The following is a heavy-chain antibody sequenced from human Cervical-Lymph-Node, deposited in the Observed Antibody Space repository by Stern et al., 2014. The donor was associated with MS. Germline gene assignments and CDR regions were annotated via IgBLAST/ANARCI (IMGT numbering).Heavy chain of an antibody. D-gene: IGHD6-19*01. CDR1: GFSFSDYY. Sequence: VHLVESGGGLVKAGGSLRISCAASGFSFSDYYMTWIRQAPGKGLEYVSHISSSGYYTNYAGSVKGRFTVSRDNAKNSLYLQMNSLTTEDTAVYYCTGEHGTGSTTKHDYWGQGTLVTVSS. V-gene: IGHV3-11*06. CDR2: ISSSGYYT. J-gene: IGHJ4*02. CDR3: TGEHGTGSTTKHDY.